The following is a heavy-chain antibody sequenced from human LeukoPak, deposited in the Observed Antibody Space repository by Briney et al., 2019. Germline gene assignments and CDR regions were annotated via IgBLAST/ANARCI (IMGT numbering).Heavy chain of an antibody. CDR1: GGSISSSSFY. D-gene: IGHD3-10*01. Sequence: SETLSLTCTVSGGSISSSSFYWGWIRQPPGKGLEWIGSIYYSGNNYYNPSLKSRVTISVDTSKNQFSLKLSSVTAADTAVYYCARRDYGSGSYGWFDPWGQGTLVTVSS. CDR2: IYYSGNN. CDR3: ARRDYGSGSYGWFDP. V-gene: IGHV4-39*01. J-gene: IGHJ5*02.